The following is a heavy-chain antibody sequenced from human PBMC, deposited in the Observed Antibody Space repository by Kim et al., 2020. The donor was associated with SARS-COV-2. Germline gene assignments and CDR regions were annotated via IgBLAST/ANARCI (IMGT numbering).Heavy chain of an antibody. D-gene: IGHD6-13*01. V-gene: IGHV3-30*18. CDR3: AKEWEQQLSYYYYGMDV. CDR1: GFTFSSYG. Sequence: GGSLRLSCAASGFTFSSYGMHWVRQAPGKGLEWVAVISYDGSNKYYADSVKGRFTISRDNSKNTLYLQMNSLRAEDTAVYYCAKEWEQQLSYYYYGMDVWGQGTTVTVSS. J-gene: IGHJ6*02. CDR2: ISYDGSNK.